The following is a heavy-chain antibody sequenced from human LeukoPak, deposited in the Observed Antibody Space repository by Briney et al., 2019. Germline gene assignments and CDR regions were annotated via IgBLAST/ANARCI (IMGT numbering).Heavy chain of an antibody. J-gene: IGHJ4*02. CDR1: GYTFSSYW. Sequence: GESLRISCKGSGYTFSSYWIGWVRQMPGKGLEWMGIIYPGDSDTRYSPSLQGQVTISVDTSIGTAYLQWSSPKASDTAIYYCARQNDFRLDYWGQGTLVTVSS. V-gene: IGHV5-51*01. CDR3: ARQNDFRLDY. D-gene: IGHD3-3*01. CDR2: IYPGDSDT.